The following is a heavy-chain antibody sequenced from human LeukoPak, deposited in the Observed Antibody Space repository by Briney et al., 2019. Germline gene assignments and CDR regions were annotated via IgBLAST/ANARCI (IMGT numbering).Heavy chain of an antibody. CDR3: ARPRYNWNHFDY. V-gene: IGHV4-34*01. Sequence: SETLSLTCAVYGGSFSGYYWSWIRQPPGKGLEWIGEINHSGSTNYNPSLKSRVTVSVDTSKNQFSLKLSSVTAADTAVYYCARPRYNWNHFDYWGQGTLVTVSS. CDR2: INHSGST. J-gene: IGHJ4*02. CDR1: GGSFSGYY. D-gene: IGHD1-1*01.